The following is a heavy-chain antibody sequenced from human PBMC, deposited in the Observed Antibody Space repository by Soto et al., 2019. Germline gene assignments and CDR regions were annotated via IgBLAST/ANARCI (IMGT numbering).Heavy chain of an antibody. CDR3: ARQIYDSDTGPNFQYYFDS. D-gene: IGHD3-22*01. J-gene: IGHJ4*02. Sequence: GESLKISGNGSGYSFAGYWITWVRQKRGKGLEWMGRIDPSDSQTYYSPSFRGHVTISATKSITTVFLQWSSLRASDTAMYYCARQIYDSDTGPNFQYYFDSWGQGTPVTVSS. CDR2: IDPSDSQT. V-gene: IGHV5-10-1*01. CDR1: GYSFAGYW.